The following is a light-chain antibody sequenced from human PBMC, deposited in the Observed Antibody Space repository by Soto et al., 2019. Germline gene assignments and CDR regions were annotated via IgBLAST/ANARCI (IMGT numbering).Light chain of an antibody. CDR2: KAS. J-gene: IGKJ1*01. CDR1: QSISTW. CDR3: QQYNTYSRT. Sequence: DIQMTQSPSTLSASVGDRVTITCRASQSISTWLAWYQQKPGKAPKLLIYKASSLERGVPSRFSGSGSGTEFTLTISSLQPDDVATFYCQQYNTYSRTFGQGPKVEIK. V-gene: IGKV1-5*03.